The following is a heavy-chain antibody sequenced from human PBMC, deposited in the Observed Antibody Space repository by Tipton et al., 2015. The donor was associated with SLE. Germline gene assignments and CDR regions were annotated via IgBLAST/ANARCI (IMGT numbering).Heavy chain of an antibody. CDR1: GGSFSGYY. CDR3: ARGMVTWRGAILGVDV. D-gene: IGHD2-21*02. Sequence: TLSLTCAVYGGSFSGYYWSWIRQSPGKGLEWIGEINHSGTTNYNPSLKSRVTLSVDMSKNQFSLNLSSLTAADTAVYYCARGMVTWRGAILGVDVWGQGTTVNVSS. CDR2: INHSGTT. V-gene: IGHV4-34*01. J-gene: IGHJ6*02.